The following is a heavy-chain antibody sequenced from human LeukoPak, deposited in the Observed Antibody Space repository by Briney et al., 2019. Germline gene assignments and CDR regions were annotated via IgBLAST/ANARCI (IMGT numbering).Heavy chain of an antibody. CDR2: IIPIFGTA. CDR1: GGTFSSYA. D-gene: IGHD6-13*01. V-gene: IGHV1-69*05. Sequence: SVTVSCKASGGTFSSYAISWVRQAPGQGLEWMGGIIPIFGTANYAQKFQGRVTITTDESTSTAYMELSSLRSEDTAVYYCARIGIPGIAAAGTEYFDYWGQGTLVTVSS. J-gene: IGHJ4*02. CDR3: ARIGIPGIAAAGTEYFDY.